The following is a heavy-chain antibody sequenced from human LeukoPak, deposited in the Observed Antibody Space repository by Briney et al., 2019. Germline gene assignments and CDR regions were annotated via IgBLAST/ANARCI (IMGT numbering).Heavy chain of an antibody. Sequence: SVKVSCKASGGTFNSYAISWVRQAPGQGLEWMGGIIPIFGTANYAQKFQGRVTMTTDESTSTAYMELSSLRPEDTAVYYCARSTVLRYFDWFDPWGQGTLVTVSS. CDR3: ARSTVLRYFDWFDP. CDR2: IIPIFGTA. CDR1: GGTFNSYA. V-gene: IGHV1-69*05. D-gene: IGHD3-9*01. J-gene: IGHJ5*02.